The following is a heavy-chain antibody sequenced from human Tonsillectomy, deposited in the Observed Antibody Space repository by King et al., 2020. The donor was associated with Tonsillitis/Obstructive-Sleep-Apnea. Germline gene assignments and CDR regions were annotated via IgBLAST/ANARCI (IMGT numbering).Heavy chain of an antibody. V-gene: IGHV3-48*03. Sequence: EVQLVESGGGLVQPGGSLRLSCAASGFTFSSYEMNWVRQAPGKGLECVSYISSSGSTIYYADSVKGRFTISRDNAKNSLYLQMNSLRAEDTAVYYCARAFYDGGMDVWGQGTTVTVSS. D-gene: IGHD3-16*01. CDR1: GFTFSSYE. CDR3: ARAFYDGGMDV. J-gene: IGHJ6*02. CDR2: ISSSGSTI.